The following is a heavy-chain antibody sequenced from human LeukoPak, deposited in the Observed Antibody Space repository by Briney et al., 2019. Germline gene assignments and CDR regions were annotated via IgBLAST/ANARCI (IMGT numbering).Heavy chain of an antibody. D-gene: IGHD3-10*01. Sequence: EASVKVSCQASGYTFTGSYLHWVRQAPGQGLEWMGWLNPNSGDTKDALKFQGRVTMTRDTSINTAYMELSRLTSDDTAVYYCARGTTHLWFGEGGNALDIWGQGTMVTVSS. CDR2: LNPNSGDT. CDR3: ARGTTHLWFGEGGNALDI. CDR1: GYTFTGSY. V-gene: IGHV1-2*02. J-gene: IGHJ3*02.